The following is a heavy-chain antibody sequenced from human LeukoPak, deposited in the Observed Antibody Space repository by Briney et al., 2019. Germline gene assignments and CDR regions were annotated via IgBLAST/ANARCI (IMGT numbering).Heavy chain of an antibody. CDR2: INHRGST. Sequence: SETLSLTCGVYGGSIRGGYYWSWIRQPPGEGLEWIGEINHRGSTNYNPSLKSRVTTSVDTSKNQFSLKVTSVTAAATAMYFCARSVAGYFDYWGQGTLVTVSS. D-gene: IGHD6-19*01. CDR3: ARSVAGYFDY. J-gene: IGHJ4*02. CDR1: GGSIRGGYY. V-gene: IGHV4-34*01.